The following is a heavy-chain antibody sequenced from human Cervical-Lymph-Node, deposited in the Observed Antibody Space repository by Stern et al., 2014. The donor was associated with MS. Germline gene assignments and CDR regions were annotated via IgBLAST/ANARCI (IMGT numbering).Heavy chain of an antibody. Sequence: QVQLMQSGAEVKKPGASVKVSCKASGYTFTSYYMHWVRQAPGQGLEWMGIINPSGGSTSYAQKFQGRVTMTRDTSTSTVYKELSSLRSEDTAVYYCARGGYSYGSTTRYYYYGMDVWGQGTTVTVSS. V-gene: IGHV1-46*03. CDR3: ARGGYSYGSTTRYYYYGMDV. CDR1: GYTFTSYY. CDR2: INPSGGST. J-gene: IGHJ6*02. D-gene: IGHD5-18*01.